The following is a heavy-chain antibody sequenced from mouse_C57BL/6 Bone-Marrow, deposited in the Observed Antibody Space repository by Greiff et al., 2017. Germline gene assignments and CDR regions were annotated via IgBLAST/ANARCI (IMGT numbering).Heavy chain of an antibody. CDR2: ISDGGSYT. Sequence: EVKLMESGGGLVKPGGSLKLSCAASGFTFSSYAMSWVRQTPEKRLEWVATISDGGSYTYYPDNVKGRFTISRDNAKNNLYLQMSHLKSEDTAMYYCARDGVNSFYYFDYWGQGTTLTVSS. J-gene: IGHJ2*01. CDR3: ARDGVNSFYYFDY. CDR1: GFTFSSYA. D-gene: IGHD1-3*01. V-gene: IGHV5-4*01.